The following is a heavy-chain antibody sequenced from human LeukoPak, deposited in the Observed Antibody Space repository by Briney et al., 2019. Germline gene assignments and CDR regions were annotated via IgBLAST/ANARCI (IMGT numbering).Heavy chain of an antibody. CDR1: GYTFTSYG. Sequence: ASVTVSCKASGYTFTSYGISWVRQAPGQGLEWMGWISAYNGNTNYAQKLQGRVTMTTDTSTSTAYMELRSLRSDDTAVYYCARGALYGDYHYYYYYGMDVWGQGTTVTVSS. D-gene: IGHD4-17*01. CDR2: ISAYNGNT. J-gene: IGHJ6*02. CDR3: ARGALYGDYHYYYYYGMDV. V-gene: IGHV1-18*01.